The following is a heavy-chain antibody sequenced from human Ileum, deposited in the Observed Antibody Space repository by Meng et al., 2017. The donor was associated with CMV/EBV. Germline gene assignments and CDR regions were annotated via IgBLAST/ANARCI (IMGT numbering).Heavy chain of an antibody. CDR2: INHSGST. CDR3: ASSEVTTEY. D-gene: IGHD4-23*01. J-gene: IGHJ4*02. V-gene: IGHV4-34*01. CDR1: GGSFRGYY. Sequence: LSRACAVCGGSFRGYYWSWIRQPPGKGMEWIGEINHSGSTNYNPSLKSRVTISVDTSKNQFSLKLSSVTAADTAVYYCASSEVTTEYWGQGTLVTVSS.